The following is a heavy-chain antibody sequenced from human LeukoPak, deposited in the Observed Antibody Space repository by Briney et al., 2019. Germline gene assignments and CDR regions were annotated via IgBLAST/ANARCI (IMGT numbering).Heavy chain of an antibody. D-gene: IGHD3-10*01. V-gene: IGHV1-18*01. Sequence: EASAKVSFKASGYTFTSYGISWVRQAPGQGREWMGWISPYNGNTNYAQSLQGRVTVTPDTSTSTAYMELRSLTSDDTAVYYCARTNYLSGSYHIYWGQGTLVTVSS. J-gene: IGHJ4*02. CDR2: ISPYNGNT. CDR3: ARTNYLSGSYHIY. CDR1: GYTFTSYG.